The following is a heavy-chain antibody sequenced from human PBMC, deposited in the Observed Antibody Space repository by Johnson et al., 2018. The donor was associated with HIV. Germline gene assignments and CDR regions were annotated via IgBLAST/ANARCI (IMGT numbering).Heavy chain of an antibody. D-gene: IGHD1-26*01. CDR1: RFTFSNAW. CDR3: VKGDLLGAFDI. CDR2: ISGSGGST. J-gene: IGHJ3*02. V-gene: IGHV3-23*04. Sequence: VQLVESGGGLVQPGGSLRLSCAASRFTFSNAWMNCVRQAPGKGLEWVSAISGSGGSTYYADSVKGRFTISRGNSKNTLYLQMNSMRAEDTAVYYCVKGDLLGAFDIWGQGTMVTVSS.